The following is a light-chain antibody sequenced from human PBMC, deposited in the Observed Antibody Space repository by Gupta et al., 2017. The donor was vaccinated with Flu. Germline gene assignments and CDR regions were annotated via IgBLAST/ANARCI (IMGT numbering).Light chain of an antibody. CDR2: LVS. CDR3: MQGAHWPWA. V-gene: IGKV2-30*01. J-gene: IGKJ1*01. Sequence: DVVMTQSPLSLPVTLGQTAYISCRSSQSLVYSDGNTVLHWFQQRPGQAPRRLIYLVSHRESGVPDRFSGSGSGTEFTLKISRVEAEDVGIYFCMQGAHWPWAFGQGTKVEI. CDR1: QSLVYSDGNTV.